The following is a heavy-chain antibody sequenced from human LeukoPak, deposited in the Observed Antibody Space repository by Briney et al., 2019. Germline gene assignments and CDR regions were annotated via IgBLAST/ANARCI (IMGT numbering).Heavy chain of an antibody. Sequence: PGGSLRLSCAASGFTFSSYAMGWVRQAPGKGLEWVSTVSGSDSSTYYANSVKGRFTISRDNSKNTLYLQMNNLRAEDTAVYYCAKDQNYFGSGSLDYWGQGTLVTVSS. D-gene: IGHD3-10*01. CDR2: VSGSDSST. CDR3: AKDQNYFGSGSLDY. CDR1: GFTFSSYA. V-gene: IGHV3-23*01. J-gene: IGHJ4*02.